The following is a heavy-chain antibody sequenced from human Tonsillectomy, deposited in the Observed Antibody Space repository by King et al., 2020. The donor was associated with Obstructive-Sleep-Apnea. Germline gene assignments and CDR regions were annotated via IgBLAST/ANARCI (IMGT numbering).Heavy chain of an antibody. Sequence: EVQLVESGGGLVQPGGSLRLSCAAPGFTFSSYAMSWVRQAPGNGLEWVSAISGSGGSSFYADSVKGRFTISRDNSKNTLDLQMTSLKAEDTAVYYCAKDIFGLGENWFDPWGQGTLVTVSS. D-gene: IGHD3-3*01. J-gene: IGHJ5*02. CDR1: GFTFSSYA. CDR2: ISGSGGSS. CDR3: AKDIFGLGENWFDP. V-gene: IGHV3-23*04.